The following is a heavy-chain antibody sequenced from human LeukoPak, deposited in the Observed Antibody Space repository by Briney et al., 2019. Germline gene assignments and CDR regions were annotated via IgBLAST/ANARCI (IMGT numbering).Heavy chain of an antibody. CDR3: VRYSYGNDYFDY. V-gene: IGHV1-69*06. D-gene: IGHD5-18*01. Sequence: ASVKVSCKASGGTFSSYAISWVRQAPGQGPEWMGGIIPIFGTANYAQKFQGRVTITADKSTSTAYMELSSLRSEDTAVYYCVRYSYGNDYFDYWGQGTLVTVSS. J-gene: IGHJ4*02. CDR1: GGTFSSYA. CDR2: IIPIFGTA.